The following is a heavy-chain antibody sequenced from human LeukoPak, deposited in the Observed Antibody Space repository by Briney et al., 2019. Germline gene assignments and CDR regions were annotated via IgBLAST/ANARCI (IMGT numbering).Heavy chain of an antibody. CDR2: INDYTGDS. V-gene: IGHV4-34*01. CDR3: ARGRIAKVVVVHSFSYGMDV. D-gene: IGHD3-22*01. Sequence: SETLSLSCTVFGGSFTDYFWTWIRHSPGKGLEWIGEINDYTGDSKYNPSLNSRVSISLEKSKNQLSLELRSVTATDTAVYYCARGRIAKVVVVHSFSYGMDVWGQGTTVTVSS. CDR1: GGSFTDYF. J-gene: IGHJ6*02.